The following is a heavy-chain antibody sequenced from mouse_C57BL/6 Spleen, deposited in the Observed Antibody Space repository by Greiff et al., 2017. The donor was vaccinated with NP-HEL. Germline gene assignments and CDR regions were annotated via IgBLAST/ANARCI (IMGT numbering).Heavy chain of an antibody. CDR1: GYTFTDYN. V-gene: IGHV1-22*01. Sequence: EVQLQQSGPELVKPGASVKMSCKASGYTFTDYNMHWVKQSHGKSLEWIGYINPNNGGTSYNQKFKGKATLTVNKSSSTAYMELRSLTSEDSAVYYCANYYGSSYEGFVYWGQGTLVTVSA. J-gene: IGHJ3*01. CDR3: ANYYGSSYEGFVY. D-gene: IGHD1-1*01. CDR2: INPNNGGT.